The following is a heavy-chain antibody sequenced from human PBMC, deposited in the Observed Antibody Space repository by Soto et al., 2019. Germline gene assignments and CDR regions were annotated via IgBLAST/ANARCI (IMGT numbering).Heavy chain of an antibody. D-gene: IGHD1-26*01. CDR2: IFHSGST. V-gene: IGHV4-4*02. CDR1: GGSISNSNW. CDR3: AHRPIVGAAI. Sequence: SETLSLTCAVFGGSISNSNWWTWVRQPPGKGLDWIGEIFHSGSTNYNSSLMGRVTISVDKANNQFSLKLSSVTAADTAVYYCAHRPIVGAAIWGQGTLVTV. J-gene: IGHJ4*02.